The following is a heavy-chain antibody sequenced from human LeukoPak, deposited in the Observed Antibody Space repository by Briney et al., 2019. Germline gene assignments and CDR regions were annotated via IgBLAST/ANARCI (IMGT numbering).Heavy chain of an antibody. J-gene: IGHJ4*02. CDR1: GFTSTKYA. CDR2: LIGSSGST. V-gene: IGHV3-23*01. CDR3: AKGAYDYIEIGYFDS. Sequence: PGGSLRLSCAASGFTSTKYAMNWVRQVPGKGLEWVSVLIGSSGSTDYADSVKGRFTIYRDNSKNTVFLQMNSQRAEDTAIYYCAKGAYDYIEIGYFDSWGQGTLVTVSS. D-gene: IGHD5-12*01.